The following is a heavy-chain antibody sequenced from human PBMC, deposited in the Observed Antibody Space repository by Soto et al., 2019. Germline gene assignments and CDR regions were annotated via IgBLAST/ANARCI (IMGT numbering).Heavy chain of an antibody. D-gene: IGHD3-22*01. CDR2: ITSSSTYI. Sequence: PGGSLRLSCVASGFTFSAYSMSWVRQAPGQGLEWVSSITSSSTYIYYTRSVEGRFTISRDDAKDSLFLQMNSLRADDTAVYYCAREADFASSGYVLDYWGQGT. J-gene: IGHJ4*02. CDR3: AREADFASSGYVLDY. CDR1: GFTFSAYS. V-gene: IGHV3-21*01.